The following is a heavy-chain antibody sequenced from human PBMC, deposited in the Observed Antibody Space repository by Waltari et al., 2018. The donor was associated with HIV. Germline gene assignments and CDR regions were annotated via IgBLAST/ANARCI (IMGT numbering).Heavy chain of an antibody. CDR1: GFTFSSYS. CDR2: ISSSSSTI. V-gene: IGHV3-48*02. D-gene: IGHD6-13*01. J-gene: IGHJ6*02. Sequence: EVQLVESGGGLVQPGGSLRLCCAASGFTFSSYSMNWVRQAPGKGLEGVSYISSSSSTIYYADSVKGRFTISRDNAKNSLYLQMNSLRDEDTAVYYCARDGHSSSWYGTYYYYYYGMDVWGQGTTVTVSS. CDR3: ARDGHSSSWYGTYYYYYYGMDV.